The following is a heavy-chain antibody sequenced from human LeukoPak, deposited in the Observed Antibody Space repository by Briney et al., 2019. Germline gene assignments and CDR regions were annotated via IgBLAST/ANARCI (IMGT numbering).Heavy chain of an antibody. D-gene: IGHD3-16*01. CDR3: VSGADFHY. CDR1: GFTFYSYW. J-gene: IGHJ4*02. Sequence: GGSLTLSCAASGFTFYSYWMTWVRQAPGKGLEWVANMNEDGSEKYYVGSVKGRFTISRDSAQNSLYLQMNSLRSEDTAMYYCVSGADFHYWGQGTLVTVSS. V-gene: IGHV3-7*03. CDR2: MNEDGSEK.